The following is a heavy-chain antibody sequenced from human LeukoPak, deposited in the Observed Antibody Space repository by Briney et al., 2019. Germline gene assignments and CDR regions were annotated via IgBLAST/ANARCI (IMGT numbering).Heavy chain of an antibody. Sequence: KASETLSLTCTVSGDSVSIYYWSWIRQPPGKGLEWIGYIYYRGNTNYNPSLKSRVTMAVDTSKNQFSLHLNSVTPEDTAVYYCVRDGEGGLDYFDSWGRGTLVTVSS. J-gene: IGHJ4*02. V-gene: IGHV4-59*02. CDR2: IYYRGNT. D-gene: IGHD3-16*01. CDR3: VRDGEGGLDYFDS. CDR1: GDSVSIYY.